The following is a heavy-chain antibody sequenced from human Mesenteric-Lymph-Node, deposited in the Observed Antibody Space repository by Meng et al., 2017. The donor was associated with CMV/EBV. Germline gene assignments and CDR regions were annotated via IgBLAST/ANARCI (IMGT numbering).Heavy chain of an antibody. Sequence: GSLRLSCSVSGDSISSGHYWAWIRQPPGKGLEWIGSVHHSGSRFESGSTYYNPSLKSRVTISVDTSKNQFSLKLSSVTAADTAVYYCARVYNWFDPWGQGTLVTVSS. J-gene: IGHJ5*02. CDR3: ARVYNWFDP. V-gene: IGHV4-38-2*02. CDR1: GDSISSGHY. CDR2: VHHSGSRFESGST.